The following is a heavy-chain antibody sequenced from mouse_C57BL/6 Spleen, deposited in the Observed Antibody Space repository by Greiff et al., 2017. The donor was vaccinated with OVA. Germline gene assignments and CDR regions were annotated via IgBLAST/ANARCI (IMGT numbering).Heavy chain of an antibody. J-gene: IGHJ4*01. CDR3: AKNSFYDSYAMDY. CDR2: IWRGGST. V-gene: IGHV2-5*01. CDR1: GFSLTSYG. Sequence: VKLQQSGPGLVQPSQSLSITCTVSGFSLTSYGVHWVRQSPGKGLEWLGVIWRGGSTDYNAAFMSRLSITKDNSKSQVFFKMNSLQADDTAIYYCAKNSFYDSYAMDYWGQGTSVTVSS. D-gene: IGHD2-10*01.